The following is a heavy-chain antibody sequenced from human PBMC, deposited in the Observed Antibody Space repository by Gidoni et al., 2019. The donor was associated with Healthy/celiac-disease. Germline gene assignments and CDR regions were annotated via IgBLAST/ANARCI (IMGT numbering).Heavy chain of an antibody. CDR3: ARIRITMIERTFDI. D-gene: IGHD3-22*01. Sequence: QVQLQESGPGLVKPSETLSLTCTVSGGSISSYYWSWIRQPPGKGLEWIGYIYYSGSTNYNPSLKSRVTISVDTSKNQFSLKLSSVTAADTAVYYCARIRITMIERTFDIWGQGTMVTVSS. V-gene: IGHV4-59*01. CDR1: GGSISSYY. J-gene: IGHJ3*02. CDR2: IYYSGST.